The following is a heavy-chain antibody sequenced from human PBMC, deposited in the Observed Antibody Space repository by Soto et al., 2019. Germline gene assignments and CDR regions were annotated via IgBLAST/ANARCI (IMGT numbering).Heavy chain of an antibody. Sequence: QVQLVESGGGAVQPGRSLRLSCAASGFTFSSYGMHWVRQAPGKGLEWVAVISYDGSNKYYADSVKGRFTISRDNSKNTLYLQMNSLRPEDTAVYYCAKATTVTTISVYYYMDVWGKGTTVTVSS. CDR1: GFTFSSYG. D-gene: IGHD4-17*01. J-gene: IGHJ6*03. CDR3: AKATTVTTISVYYYMDV. V-gene: IGHV3-30*18. CDR2: ISYDGSNK.